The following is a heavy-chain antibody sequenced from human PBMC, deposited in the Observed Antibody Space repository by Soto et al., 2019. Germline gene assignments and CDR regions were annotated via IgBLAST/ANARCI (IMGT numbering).Heavy chain of an antibody. V-gene: IGHV3-7*03. Sequence: GGSLRLPGAASGFTCSSYGVGWVRQAPGKGLEWVANMKRDGSEHYYVASVKGRFTISRDKSISTAYLQWSSLKASDTAMYYCARHSPLYSSGWSLYYYGMDVWGQGTTVTVSS. J-gene: IGHJ6*02. CDR1: GFTCSSYG. D-gene: IGHD6-19*01. CDR3: ARHSPLYSSGWSLYYYGMDV. CDR2: MKRDGSEH.